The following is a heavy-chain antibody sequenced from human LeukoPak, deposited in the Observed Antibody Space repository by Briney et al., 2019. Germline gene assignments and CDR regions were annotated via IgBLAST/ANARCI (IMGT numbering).Heavy chain of an antibody. CDR2: IYYSGST. V-gene: IGHV4-61*08. D-gene: IGHD2-15*01. CDR1: GGSISSGGYS. J-gene: IGHJ5*02. CDR3: ARDAAYCSGGSCYATYNWFDP. Sequence: SETLSLTCTVSGGSISSGGYSWSWIRQPPGKGLEWIRYIYYSGSTNYNPSLKSRVTISVDTSKNQFSLKLSSVTAADTAVYYCARDAAYCSGGSCYATYNWFDPWGQGTLVTVSS.